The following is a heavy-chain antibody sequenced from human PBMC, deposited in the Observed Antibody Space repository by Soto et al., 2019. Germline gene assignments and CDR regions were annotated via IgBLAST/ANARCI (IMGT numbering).Heavy chain of an antibody. CDR3: ARHVYGSGSSYFNYYYYGMDG. D-gene: IGHD3-10*01. Sequence: SETLSLTCTVSGDSISNSSYYWGWIRQPPGKGLEWIGSIYYSGSTYYNPSLKSRVTISVDTSTNQISLKLSSVTAADTDVYYCARHVYGSGSSYFNYYYYGMDGWGQGTTVTVSS. CDR1: GDSISNSSYY. J-gene: IGHJ6*02. CDR2: IYYSGST. V-gene: IGHV4-39*01.